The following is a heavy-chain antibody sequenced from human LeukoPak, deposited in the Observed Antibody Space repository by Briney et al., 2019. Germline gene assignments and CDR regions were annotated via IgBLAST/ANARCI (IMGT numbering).Heavy chain of an antibody. CDR1: GGSISSGSYY. D-gene: IGHD1-26*01. CDR2: IYTSGST. CDR3: AREGVGGASFDI. Sequence: SETLSLTCTVSGGSISSGSYYWSWIRQPAGKGLEWIGRIYTSGSTNYNPSLKSRVTISVDTSKNQFSLKLSSVTAADTAVYYCAREGVGGASFDIWGQGTMVTVSS. V-gene: IGHV4-61*02. J-gene: IGHJ3*02.